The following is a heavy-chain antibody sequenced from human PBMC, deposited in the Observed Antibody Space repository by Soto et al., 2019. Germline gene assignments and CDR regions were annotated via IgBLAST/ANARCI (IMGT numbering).Heavy chain of an antibody. V-gene: IGHV1-2*04. CDR2: LNPDNGAT. Sequence: ASVKVSCKASGYTFTGYYLHWVRQAPGQGLEWMGWLNPDNGATNYARDFRDWVTMTSDSSISTAYMELSSLRFDDTAVYFFARARQLSAVAPETFDHWGQGTLVTVSS. D-gene: IGHD5-12*01. J-gene: IGHJ4*02. CDR1: GYTFTGYY. CDR3: ARARQLSAVAPETFDH.